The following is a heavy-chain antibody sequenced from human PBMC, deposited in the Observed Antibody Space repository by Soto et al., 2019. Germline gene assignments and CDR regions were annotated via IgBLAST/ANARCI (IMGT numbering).Heavy chain of an antibody. J-gene: IGHJ4*02. CDR2: VKQDGSEK. V-gene: IGHV3-7*05. D-gene: IGHD6-19*01. CDR1: GFSFSDYW. CDR3: AAGRWMVRY. Sequence: EVQLVESGGGLVQPGGSLRDSCETSGFSFSDYWMSWVRQSPGKGMEWVANVKQDGSEKNYVDSVKGRFSISRDNARKSVYLQMNSLRGEDTAVYHCAAGRWMVRYWGQGTLVTVSS.